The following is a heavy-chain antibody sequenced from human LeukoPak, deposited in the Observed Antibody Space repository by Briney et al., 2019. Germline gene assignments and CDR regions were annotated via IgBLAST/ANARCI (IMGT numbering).Heavy chain of an antibody. V-gene: IGHV4-39*01. CDR1: GDFLSSGAYY. CDR2: IYYSGST. J-gene: IGHJ4*02. Sequence: PSETLSLTCSVSGDFLSSGAYYWGWLRQSPGKGLAWIGSIYYSGSTFYSASFESRVTMSVDTSTNQFSLNLRYVTAADTTVYYCARLCRVTTCANFEYWGKGILVTVSS. CDR3: ARLCRVTTCANFEY. D-gene: IGHD1-1*01.